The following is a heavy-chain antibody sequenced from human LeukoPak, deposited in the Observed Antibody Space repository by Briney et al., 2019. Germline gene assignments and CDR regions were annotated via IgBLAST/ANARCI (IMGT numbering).Heavy chain of an antibody. CDR1: GGSFINYG. CDR3: ARDAGTLYYDSGSYYNVAGGGMDV. V-gene: IGHV1-69*13. D-gene: IGHD3-10*01. CDR2: IIPMSGTT. J-gene: IGHJ6*04. Sequence: SVKVSCKTSGGSFINYGISWVRQAPGQGLEWMGGIIPMSGTTDYAQKFQGRVAISADVSTSTSYMELSSLRSEDTAMYYCARDAGTLYYDSGSYYNVAGGGMDVWGKGTTVTVSS.